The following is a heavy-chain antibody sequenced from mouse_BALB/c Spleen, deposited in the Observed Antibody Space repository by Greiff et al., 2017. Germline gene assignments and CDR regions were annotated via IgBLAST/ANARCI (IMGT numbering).Heavy chain of an antibody. CDR2: ISSGSSTI. V-gene: IGHV5-17*02. J-gene: IGHJ4*01. CDR1: GFTFSSFG. Sequence: DVMLVESGGGLVQPGGSRKLSCAASGFTFSSFGMHWVRQAPEKGLEWVAYISSGSSTIYYADTVKGRFTISRDNPKNTLFLQMTSLRSEDTAMYYCARGYGYVARAMDYWGQGTSVTVSS. CDR3: ARGYGYVARAMDY. D-gene: IGHD1-2*01.